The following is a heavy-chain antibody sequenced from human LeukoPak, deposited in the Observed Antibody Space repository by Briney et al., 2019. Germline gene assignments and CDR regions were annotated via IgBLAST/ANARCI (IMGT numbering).Heavy chain of an antibody. Sequence: GGSLRLSCAASGFTFSDYYTIWIRQAPGKGLEWVSYISSSSSYTNYADSVKGRFTISRDNAKNSLYLQMNSLRAEDTAVYYCARALYSSGWYNDGYWGQGTLVTVSS. D-gene: IGHD6-19*01. CDR1: GFTFSDYY. CDR2: ISSSSSYT. CDR3: ARALYSSGWYNDGY. V-gene: IGHV3-11*06. J-gene: IGHJ4*02.